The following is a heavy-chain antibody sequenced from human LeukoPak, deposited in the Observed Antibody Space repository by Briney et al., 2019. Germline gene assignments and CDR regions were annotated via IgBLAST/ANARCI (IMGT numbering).Heavy chain of an antibody. D-gene: IGHD2-15*01. Sequence: SETLSLTCAVYGGSFSGYYWSWIRQPPGKGLEWIGEINHSGSTDYNPSLKSRVTISVDTSKNQFSLKLSSVTAADTAVYYCARGPLGYCSGGSCSDFDYWGQGTLVTVSS. V-gene: IGHV4-34*01. CDR2: INHSGST. J-gene: IGHJ4*02. CDR3: ARGPLGYCSGGSCSDFDY. CDR1: GGSFSGYY.